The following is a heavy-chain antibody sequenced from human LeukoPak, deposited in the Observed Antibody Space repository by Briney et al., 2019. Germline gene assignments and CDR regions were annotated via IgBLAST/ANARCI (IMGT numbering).Heavy chain of an antibody. CDR3: ARDGGSGWYNY. Sequence: PSETLSLTCAVSGASVSTYYWSWIRQPPGKGLEWIGYIDYFGRTNYNPSLKSRVTMSVDTSKNQFSLKLSSVTAADTAVYYCARDGGSGWYNYWGQGTLVTVSS. CDR1: GASVSTYY. J-gene: IGHJ4*02. V-gene: IGHV4-59*02. D-gene: IGHD6-19*01. CDR2: IDYFGRT.